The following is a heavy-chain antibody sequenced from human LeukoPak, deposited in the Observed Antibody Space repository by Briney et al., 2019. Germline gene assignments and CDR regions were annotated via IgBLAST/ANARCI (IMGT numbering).Heavy chain of an antibody. Sequence: GGSLRLSCAASGFSFTNTCMNWVRQAPGKGLEWVGRIKGKSDGGTTHYAAPVKGRFTISRDDSKNMLFLQMNTLKTEDTATYYCSYNMDVWGPGTTVTVSS. CDR1: GFSFTNTC. CDR2: IKGKSDGGTT. CDR3: SYNMDV. D-gene: IGHD1-1*01. V-gene: IGHV3-15*06. J-gene: IGHJ6*02.